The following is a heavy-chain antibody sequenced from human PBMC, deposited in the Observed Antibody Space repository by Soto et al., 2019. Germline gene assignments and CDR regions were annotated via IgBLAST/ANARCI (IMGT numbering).Heavy chain of an antibody. Sequence: EVQLLESGGGLVQPGGSLRLSCAASGFTFSSYAMSWVRQAPGKGLEWVSAISGSGGSTYYADSVKGRFTISSDNSKNALYLQMGSLTAEVAAVYYCAKGGEQLERSWFDPWGQGTLVTVSS. CDR3: AKGGEQLERSWFDP. V-gene: IGHV3-23*01. D-gene: IGHD6-13*01. CDR1: GFTFSSYA. J-gene: IGHJ5*02. CDR2: ISGSGGST.